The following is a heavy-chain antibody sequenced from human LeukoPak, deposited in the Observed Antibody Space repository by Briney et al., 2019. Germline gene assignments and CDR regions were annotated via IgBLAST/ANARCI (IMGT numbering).Heavy chain of an antibody. J-gene: IGHJ3*02. CDR2: TFYRSKWYR. V-gene: IGHV6-1*01. CDR1: GDSVSSSSAS. CDR3: ARDAGYHILRAFDI. D-gene: IGHD1-26*01. Sequence: SQTLSLTCAISGDSVSSSSASWNWIRQSSSRGLEWLGRTFYRSKWYREYAGSVRGRVTITADTSKNQFSLQLYSVTPDDTAVYYCARDAGYHILRAFDIWGQGTMVTVSS.